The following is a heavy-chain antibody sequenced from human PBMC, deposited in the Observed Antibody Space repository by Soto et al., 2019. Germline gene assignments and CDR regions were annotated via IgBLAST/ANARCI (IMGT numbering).Heavy chain of an antibody. CDR1: GFTFSSYA. J-gene: IGHJ4*02. D-gene: IGHD3-3*01. CDR2: ISGNGGST. CDR3: AKELLENTIGYFDS. V-gene: IGHV3-23*01. Sequence: EVQLLESGGGLVQPGGSLRLSCAASGFTFSSYAMSWVRQAPGKGLEWVSAISGNGGSTYYADSVKGRFTISRDNSRNTLYLLVNSLRAEDTAVYYCAKELLENTIGYFDSLGQGTLVTVSS.